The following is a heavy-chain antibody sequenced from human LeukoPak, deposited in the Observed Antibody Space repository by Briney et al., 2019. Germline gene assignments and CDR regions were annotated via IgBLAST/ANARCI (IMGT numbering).Heavy chain of an antibody. CDR1: GFNFRDKW. CDR3: VRDLEILTTPAGITPGDDFDY. CDR2: INTDGSIR. D-gene: IGHD2-15*01. Sequence: PGGSLRLSCAASGFNFRDKWMHWVRQAPGKGLVWVSRINTDGSIRSYADFVEGRFTISRDNAKNTVHLQLDSLRVEDTVVYYCVRDLEILTTPAGITPGDDFDYWGQGALVTVSA. J-gene: IGHJ4*02. V-gene: IGHV3-74*01.